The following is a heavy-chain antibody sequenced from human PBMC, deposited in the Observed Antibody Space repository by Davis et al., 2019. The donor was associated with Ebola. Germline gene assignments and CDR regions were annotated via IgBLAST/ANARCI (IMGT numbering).Heavy chain of an antibody. CDR3: ARRLYGDYGSALDM. CDR2: ISTNGENT. Sequence: GESLKISCSASGFTFSSYAMHWVRQAPGKGLESVSRISTNGENTYYAESVKGRFTISRDNSRNTLYLQMNSLRIEDTAVYHCARRLYGDYGSALDMWGQGTMVIVSS. CDR1: GFTFSSYA. V-gene: IGHV3-64*04. J-gene: IGHJ3*02. D-gene: IGHD4-17*01.